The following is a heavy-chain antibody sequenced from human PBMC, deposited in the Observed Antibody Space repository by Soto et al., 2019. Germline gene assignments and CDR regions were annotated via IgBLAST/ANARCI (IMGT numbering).Heavy chain of an antibody. CDR3: ARGTSSYDFWSGFSYNWFDP. Sequence: PSETLSLTCTVSGGSISSYYWSWIRQPPGKGLEWIGYIYYSGSTNYNPSLKSRVTISVDTSKNQFSLKLSSVTAADTAVYYCARGTSSYDFWSGFSYNWFDPWGQGTLVTVSS. D-gene: IGHD3-3*01. CDR1: GGSISSYY. CDR2: IYYSGST. J-gene: IGHJ5*02. V-gene: IGHV4-59*01.